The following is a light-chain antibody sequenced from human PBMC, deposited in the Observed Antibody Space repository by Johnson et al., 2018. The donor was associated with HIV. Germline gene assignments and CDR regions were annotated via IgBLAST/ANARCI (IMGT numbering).Light chain of an antibody. Sequence: QSVLTQPPSVSAAPGQKVTISCSGSSSNIGNNYVSWYQQLPGTAPKLLIYDNNKRPSGIPDRFPGSKSGTSATLGITGLPTGAEADDYRGTWESRRSGVFGTGTKVTGL. CDR2: DNN. V-gene: IGLV1-51*01. J-gene: IGLJ1*01. CDR3: GTWESRRSGV. CDR1: SSNIGNNY.